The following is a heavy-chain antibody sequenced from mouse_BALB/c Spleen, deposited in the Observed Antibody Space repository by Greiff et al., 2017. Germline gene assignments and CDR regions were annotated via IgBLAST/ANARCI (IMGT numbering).Heavy chain of an antibody. V-gene: IGHV2-9-2*01. J-gene: IGHJ3*01. D-gene: IGHD2-14*01. CDR2: IWTGGGT. CDR3: VRTSYYRYDGFAY. Sequence: VQLVESGPGLVAPSQSLSITCTVSGFSLTSYDISWIRQPPGKGLEWLGVIWTGGGTNYNSAFMSRLSISKDNSKSQVFLKMNSLQTDDTAIYYCVRTSYYRYDGFAYWGQGTLVTVSA. CDR1: GFSLTSYD.